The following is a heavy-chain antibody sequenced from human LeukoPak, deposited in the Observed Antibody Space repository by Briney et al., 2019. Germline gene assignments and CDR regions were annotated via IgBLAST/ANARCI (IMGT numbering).Heavy chain of an antibody. CDR2: INLNSGGT. D-gene: IGHD1-14*01. CDR1: GYTFTGYY. V-gene: IGHV1-2*02. J-gene: IGHJ4*02. CDR3: ASWAGGNEPIASFDY. Sequence: ASVKVPCKTSGYTFTGYYMHWMRQAPGQGLEWMGWINLNSGGTNYAQKFQGRVIMTRDTSTSTAYMELNRLRFDDTAVYYCASWAGGNEPIASFDYWGQGTLVTVSS.